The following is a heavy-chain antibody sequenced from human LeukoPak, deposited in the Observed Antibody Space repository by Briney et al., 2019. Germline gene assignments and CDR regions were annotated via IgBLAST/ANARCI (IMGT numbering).Heavy chain of an antibody. J-gene: IGHJ4*01. CDR2: ISYDGTAI. CDR3: ARDILPGYPSYPDY. Sequence: PGGSLRLSCAASGFTFSIYWMSWVRQAPGKGLEWVAVISYDGTAIYYADSLKGGFTISEDNSRNTLYLQMDSRRVEYTAVYYCARDILPGYPSYPDYWGHGTLVTVSS. CDR1: GFTFSIYW. V-gene: IGHV3-30*03. D-gene: IGHD3-9*01.